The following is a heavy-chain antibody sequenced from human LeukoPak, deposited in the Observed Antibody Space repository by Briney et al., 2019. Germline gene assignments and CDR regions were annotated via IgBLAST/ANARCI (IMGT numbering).Heavy chain of an antibody. CDR2: TSDGGSNK. CDR3: AKDNGYSYGYYFDY. D-gene: IGHD5-18*01. CDR1: GFTFSNYG. J-gene: IGHJ4*02. V-gene: IGHV3-30*18. Sequence: GGSLRLSCAASGFTFSNYGMHRVRQAPGKGLEWVAATSDGGSNKYYADSVRGRFTISRDNSKNTLDLQMNSLRAEDTAVYYCAKDNGYSYGYYFDYWGQGTLVTVSS.